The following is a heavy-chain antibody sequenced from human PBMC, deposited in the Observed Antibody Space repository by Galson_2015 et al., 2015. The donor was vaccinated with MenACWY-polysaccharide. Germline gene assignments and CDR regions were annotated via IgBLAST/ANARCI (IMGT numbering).Heavy chain of an antibody. CDR3: AHVMITFGGVIGDDAFDV. CDR1: GFSLITNGVG. J-gene: IGHJ3*01. Sequence: PALVKPTQTLTLTCTFSGFSLITNGVGVNWIRQPPGKALEWLAVIYWDGDNRYSPSLRSRLTVTKDTSKNQVVLTLTNMDPVDTATYYCAHVMITFGGVIGDDAFDVWGQGTMVTVSS. V-gene: IGHV2-5*02. CDR2: IYWDGDN. D-gene: IGHD3-16*01.